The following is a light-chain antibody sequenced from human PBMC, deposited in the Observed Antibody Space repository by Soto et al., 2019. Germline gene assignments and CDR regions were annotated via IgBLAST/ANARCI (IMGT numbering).Light chain of an antibody. J-gene: IGLJ1*01. Sequence: QSVLTQPPSASGSPGQSVTISCTGTSSDFGGYNYVSWYQQHPGKAPQLVIYGVNKRASGVPDRFSGPKSGNTASLTVSGLQAEDEADYYCSSYAGSNILYVFGTGTKVTVL. CDR2: GVN. V-gene: IGLV2-8*01. CDR1: SSDFGGYNY. CDR3: SSYAGSNILYV.